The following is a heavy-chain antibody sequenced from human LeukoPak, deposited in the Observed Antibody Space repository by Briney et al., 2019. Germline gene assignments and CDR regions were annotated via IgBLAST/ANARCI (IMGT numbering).Heavy chain of an antibody. CDR3: ARDYYDSSGYCGLEDY. CDR1: GYTFTSYY. CDR2: INPSGGST. D-gene: IGHD3-22*01. Sequence: ASVKVSCKASGYTFTSYYMHWVRQAPGQGLEWMGIINPSGGSTSYAQKFQGRVTMTRDTSTSTVYMELSSLRSEDTAVYYCARDYYDSSGYCGLEDYWGQGTLVTVSS. J-gene: IGHJ4*02. V-gene: IGHV1-46*01.